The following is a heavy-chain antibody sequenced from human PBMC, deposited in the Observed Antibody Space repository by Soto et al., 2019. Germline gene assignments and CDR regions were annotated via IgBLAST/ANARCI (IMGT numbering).Heavy chain of an antibody. CDR2: ISSSGSTI. J-gene: IGHJ4*02. CDR1: GFTFSSYE. CDR3: AREGAMTTVTTGFDY. Sequence: GGSLRLSCAASGFTFSSYEMNWVRQAPGKGLEWVSYISSSGSTIYYADSVKGRFTISRDNAKNSLYLQMNSLRAEDTAVYYCAREGAMTTVTTGFDYWGQGTLVTVSS. D-gene: IGHD4-4*01. V-gene: IGHV3-48*03.